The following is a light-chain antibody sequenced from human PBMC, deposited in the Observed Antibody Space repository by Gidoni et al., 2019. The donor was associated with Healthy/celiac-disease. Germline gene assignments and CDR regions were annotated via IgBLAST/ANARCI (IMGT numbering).Light chain of an antibody. CDR1: QSLVHSAGNTY. J-gene: IGKJ4*02. CDR2: KIS. V-gene: IGKV2-24*01. CDR3: MQAKRFPWT. Sequence: DLVMTQTPLSSPVTVGQPASISCRSSQSLVHSAGNTYLTWLQQRPGQPPTLLIYKISSRYSGVPDRFSGSGAGTDFTLKISRVEAEDVGVYYCMQAKRFPWTFGGGTKVEIK.